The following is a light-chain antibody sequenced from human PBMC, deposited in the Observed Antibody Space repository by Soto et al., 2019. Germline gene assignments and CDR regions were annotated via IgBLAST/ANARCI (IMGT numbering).Light chain of an antibody. Sequence: DIQMTQSPSSLSTSVGDRVTITCRASQSVSSSLNWYQQKPGKAPKLLIYDASGLQYGVPSRFSGSGSGTDFTLTIDGLQPEDSATYYCQQSYSKPRTFGQGTRLEIK. CDR1: QSVSSS. CDR2: DAS. V-gene: IGKV1-39*01. J-gene: IGKJ5*01. CDR3: QQSYSKPRT.